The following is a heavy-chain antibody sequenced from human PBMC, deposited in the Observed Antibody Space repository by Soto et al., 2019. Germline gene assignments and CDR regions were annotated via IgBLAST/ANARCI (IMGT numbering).Heavy chain of an antibody. V-gene: IGHV5-51*01. CDR2: IYPGDSDT. Sequence: GESLKISCKGSGYSFVSQWIAWVRQMPGKGLEWMGIIYPGDSDTRYSPSFQGQVAISADKSISTAYLQWSSLRASDTAMFYCARLRGGYDSSGYSVDGFDIWGQGTMVTVS. D-gene: IGHD3-22*01. CDR1: GYSFVSQW. J-gene: IGHJ3*02. CDR3: ARLRGGYDSSGYSVDGFDI.